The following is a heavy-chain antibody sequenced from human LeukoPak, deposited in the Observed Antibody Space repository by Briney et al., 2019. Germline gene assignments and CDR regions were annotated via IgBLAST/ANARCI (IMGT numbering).Heavy chain of an antibody. J-gene: IGHJ6*03. D-gene: IGHD3-3*01. CDR3: ARDAVLGSGYYTDYYYYMDV. CDR1: GYTFTSYA. Sequence: SVKVSCKASGYTFTSYAISWVRQAPGQGLEWMGGIIPIFGTANYAQKFQGRVTITADESTSTAYMELSSLRSEDTAVYYCARDAVLGSGYYTDYYYYMDVWGKGTTVTVSS. CDR2: IIPIFGTA. V-gene: IGHV1-69*13.